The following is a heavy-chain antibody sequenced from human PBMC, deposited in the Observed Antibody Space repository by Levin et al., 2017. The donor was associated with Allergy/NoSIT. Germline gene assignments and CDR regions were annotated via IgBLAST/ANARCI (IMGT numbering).Heavy chain of an antibody. CDR1: GDSISSSSYY. Sequence: SETLSLTCTVSGDSISSSSYYWGWIRQPPGKGLEWIGSTYYSGITFHNPSLKSRVTISVDTSKNQFSLKLSSVTAADTAVYYCATGGVDYTSMFTGDYWGQGTLVTVSS. CDR3: ATGGVDYTSMFTGDY. J-gene: IGHJ4*02. CDR2: TYYSGIT. V-gene: IGHV4-39*01. D-gene: IGHD5-18*01.